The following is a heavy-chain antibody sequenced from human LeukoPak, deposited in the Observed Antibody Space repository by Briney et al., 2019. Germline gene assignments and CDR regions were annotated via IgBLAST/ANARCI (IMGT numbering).Heavy chain of an antibody. CDR2: IYYSGST. Sequence: SETLSLTCTVSGGSISSSSYYWGWIRQPPGEGLEWIGSIYYSGSTYYNPSLKSRVTISVDTSKNQFSLKLSSVTAADTAVYYCAANFDWLLLTYYFDYWGQGTLVTVSS. CDR3: AANFDWLLLTYYFDY. D-gene: IGHD3-9*01. CDR1: GGSISSSSYY. J-gene: IGHJ4*02. V-gene: IGHV4-39*07.